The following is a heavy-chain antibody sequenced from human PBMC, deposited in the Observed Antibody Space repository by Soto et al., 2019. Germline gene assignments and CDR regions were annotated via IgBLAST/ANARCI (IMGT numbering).Heavy chain of an antibody. CDR2: IYYSGST. D-gene: IGHD2-21*02. CDR3: EVVTAYYYYGMDV. J-gene: IGHJ6*02. V-gene: IGHV4-39*01. Sequence: SETLSLTCTVSGGSISSSSYYWGWIRQPPGKGLEWIGSIYYSGSTYYNPSLKSRVTISVDTSKNQFSLKLSSVTAADTAVYYCEVVTAYYYYGMDVWGQGTTVTVSS. CDR1: GGSISSSSYY.